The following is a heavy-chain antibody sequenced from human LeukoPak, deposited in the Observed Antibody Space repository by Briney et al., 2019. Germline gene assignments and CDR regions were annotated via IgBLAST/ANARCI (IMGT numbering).Heavy chain of an antibody. V-gene: IGHV1-46*01. CDR1: EYTFTGYY. D-gene: IGHD6-19*01. Sequence: ASVTVSCKASEYTFTGYYFHWVRQAPGQGLEWMGIINPSGGSTSYAQKFQGRVTMTRDTSTSTVYMELSSLRSEDTAVYYCARGESSGQVRYYFDYWGQGTLVTVS. CDR2: INPSGGST. J-gene: IGHJ4*02. CDR3: ARGESSGQVRYYFDY.